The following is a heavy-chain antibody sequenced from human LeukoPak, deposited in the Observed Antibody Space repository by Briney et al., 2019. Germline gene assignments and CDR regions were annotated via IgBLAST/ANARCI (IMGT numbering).Heavy chain of an antibody. CDR3: AKDLFSGARYWRGFDY. CDR2: ISPNGDAT. Sequence: PPGGSLRLSCAASGFTFSSYVMSWVRQAPGKGLEWVSAISPNGDATYYADSAKGRFTISRDNSKNTLYLQMNSLRADDAAVYSCAKDLFSGARYWRGFDYWGQGTLVTVSS. J-gene: IGHJ4*02. V-gene: IGHV3-23*01. CDR1: GFTFSSYV. D-gene: IGHD2-8*02.